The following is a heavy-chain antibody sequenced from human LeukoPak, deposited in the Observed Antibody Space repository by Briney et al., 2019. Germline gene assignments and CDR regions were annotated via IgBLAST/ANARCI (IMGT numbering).Heavy chain of an antibody. CDR3: AKPKGYCSSTSCYDAFDI. D-gene: IGHD2-2*01. V-gene: IGHV3-21*01. CDR1: GFIFSSYW. J-gene: IGHJ3*02. Sequence: GGSLRLSCAASGFIFSSYWMSWVRQAPGKGLEWVSSISSSSTYIYYADSVKGRFTISRDNAKNSLFLQMNSLRAEDTAVYYCAKPKGYCSSTSCYDAFDIWGQGTMVTVSS. CDR2: ISSSSTYI.